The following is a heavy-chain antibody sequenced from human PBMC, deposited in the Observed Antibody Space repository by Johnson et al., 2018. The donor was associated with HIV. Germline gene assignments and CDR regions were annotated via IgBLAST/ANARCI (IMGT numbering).Heavy chain of an antibody. Sequence: QVQLVESGGGLVKPGGSLRLSCAASGFTFSDYYMSWIRQAPGKGLEWVAVISYDGSNKYYADSVKGRCTITRDNAKNSLYLQMNSLRAAETAVYYWARASGSSGVFDMWGQGTMVTVSS. D-gene: IGHD1-26*01. J-gene: IGHJ3*02. CDR2: ISYDGSNK. CDR3: ARASGSSGVFDM. V-gene: IGHV3-11*04. CDR1: GFTFSDYY.